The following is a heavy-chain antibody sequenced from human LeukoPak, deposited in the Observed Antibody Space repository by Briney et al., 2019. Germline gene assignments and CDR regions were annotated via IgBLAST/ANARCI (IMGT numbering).Heavy chain of an antibody. V-gene: IGHV3-43D*03. D-gene: IGHD6-13*01. CDR3: AKDQGAAGIGYYYYYMDV. CDR1: GFTFDDYA. CDR2: ISWDGGST. Sequence: PGGSLRLSCAASGFTFDDYAMHWVRQAPGKGLEWVSLISWDGGSTYYADSVKGRFTISRDNSKNSLYLQMNSLRAEDTALYYCAKDQGAAGIGYYYYYMDVWGKGTTVTVSS. J-gene: IGHJ6*03.